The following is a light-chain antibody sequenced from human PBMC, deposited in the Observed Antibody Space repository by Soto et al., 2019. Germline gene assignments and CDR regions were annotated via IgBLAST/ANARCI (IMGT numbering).Light chain of an antibody. CDR3: QSYDRILSVWV. V-gene: IGLV1-40*01. CDR2: GNN. Sequence: QSVLTQPPSVSGAPGQRVTISGTGSSSNIGAGYDVHWDHQLPGTAPKLLIYGNNNRPSGVPDRFSGSRSGNSASLAITGLQAEDSADYYCQSYDRILSVWVFGGGTKLTVL. CDR1: SSNIGAGYD. J-gene: IGLJ3*02.